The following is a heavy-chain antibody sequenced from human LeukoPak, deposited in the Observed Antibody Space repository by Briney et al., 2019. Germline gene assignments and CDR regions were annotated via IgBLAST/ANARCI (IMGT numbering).Heavy chain of an antibody. Sequence: PSETLSLTCTVSGDSIISNIYGWDWVRLPPGKGLEWIGATFYTGRTFYNPSLKSRVTISVDTSKNQFSLDLNSATAADTADYYCARRRHNFDFYNVWGQGTRVLVSS. D-gene: IGHD3/OR15-3a*01. V-gene: IGHV4-39*01. CDR3: ARRRHNFDFYNV. J-gene: IGHJ3*01. CDR1: GDSIISNIYG. CDR2: TFYTGRT.